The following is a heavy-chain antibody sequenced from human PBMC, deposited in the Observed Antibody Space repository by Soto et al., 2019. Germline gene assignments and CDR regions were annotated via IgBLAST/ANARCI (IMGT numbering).Heavy chain of an antibody. CDR1: RFTCGHHT. D-gene: IGHD5-12*01. Sequence: MRLSAAASRFTCGHHTRHCVRPHSDKGLGWVSGISWNSGSIGYADSVKGRFTICRDNAKNSLYLQMNSLRAEDTALYYCAKAIVHTIGDDYYNGMDVWAQGHTV. V-gene: IGHV3-9*01. CDR3: AKAIVHTIGDDYYNGMDV. CDR2: ISWNSGSI. J-gene: IGHJ6*02.